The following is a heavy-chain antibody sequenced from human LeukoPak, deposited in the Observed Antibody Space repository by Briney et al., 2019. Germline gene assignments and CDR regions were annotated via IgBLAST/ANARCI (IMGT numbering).Heavy chain of an antibody. V-gene: IGHV4-61*05. Sequence: SETLSLTCTVSGGSISSSDYYWGWIRQPPGKGLEWIGYIYYSGSTNYNPSLKSRVTISVDTSKNQFSLKLSSVTAADTAVYYCARSSWWAYNWFDPWGQGTLVTVSS. D-gene: IGHD6-13*01. J-gene: IGHJ5*02. CDR3: ARSSWWAYNWFDP. CDR2: IYYSGST. CDR1: GGSISSSDYY.